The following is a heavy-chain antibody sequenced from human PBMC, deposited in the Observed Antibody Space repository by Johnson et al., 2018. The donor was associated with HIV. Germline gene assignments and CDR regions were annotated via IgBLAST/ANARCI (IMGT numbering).Heavy chain of an antibody. V-gene: IGHV3-11*01. CDR3: AKDTRYCNSATCYGAFDM. CDR1: GFTFSDYY. J-gene: IGHJ3*02. Sequence: QVQLVESGGGLVQPGGSLRLSCAASGFTFSDYYMSWIRQAPGKGLEWVSYISSSGSTVYYADSVKGRFTISRDNAKNSLYLQMNSLRTEDTALYYCAKDTRYCNSATCYGAFDMWGQGTMVTVSS. D-gene: IGHD2-2*01. CDR2: ISSSGSTV.